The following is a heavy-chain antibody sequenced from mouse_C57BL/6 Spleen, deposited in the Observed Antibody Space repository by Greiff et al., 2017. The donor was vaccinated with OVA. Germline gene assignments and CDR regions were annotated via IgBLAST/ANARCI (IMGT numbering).Heavy chain of an antibody. CDR2: IYPSDSET. Sequence: QVQLKQSGAELVRPGSSVKLSCKASGYTFTSYWMDWVKQRPGQGLEWIGNIYPSDSETHYNQKFKDKATLTVDKSSSTAYMQLSSLTSEDSAVYYCAREGLSKDWYFDVWGTGTTVTVSS. CDR1: GYTFTSYW. D-gene: IGHD2-5*01. V-gene: IGHV1-61*01. J-gene: IGHJ1*03. CDR3: AREGLSKDWYFDV.